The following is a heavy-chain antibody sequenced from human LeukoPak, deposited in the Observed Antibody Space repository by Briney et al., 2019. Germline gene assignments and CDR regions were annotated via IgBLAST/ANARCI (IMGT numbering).Heavy chain of an antibody. D-gene: IGHD6-6*01. Sequence: SETLSLTCTVSGGSISSGSYSWSWIRQPAGKGLEWIGRFYTSGSTNYNPSLKSRVTMSADTSKNQFSLNPSSVTAADTAVYYCAREVIAAHNWFDPWGQGTLVTVSS. CDR2: FYTSGST. J-gene: IGHJ5*02. CDR1: GGSISSGSYS. CDR3: AREVIAAHNWFDP. V-gene: IGHV4-61*02.